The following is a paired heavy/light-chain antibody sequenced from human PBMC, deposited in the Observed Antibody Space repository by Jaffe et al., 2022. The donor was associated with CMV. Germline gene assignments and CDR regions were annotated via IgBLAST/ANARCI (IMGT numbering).Light chain of an antibody. CDR1: QSISSY. CDR2: AAS. Sequence: DIQMTQSPSSLSASVGDRVTITCRASQSISSYLNWYQQKPGKAPKLLIYAASSLQSGVPSRFSGSGSGTDFTLTISSLQPEDFATYYCQQSYSTTFGPGTKVDIK. V-gene: IGKV1-39*01. J-gene: IGKJ3*01. CDR3: QQSYSTT.
Heavy chain of an antibody. Sequence: EVQLVESGGGLVKPGGSLRLSCAASGFTFSNAWMSWVRQAPGKGLEWVGRIKSKTDGGTTDYAAPVKGRFTISRDDSKNTLYLQMNSLKTEDTAVYYCTTSGYSGYDYLNSDYWYFDLWGRGTLVTVSS. J-gene: IGHJ2*01. D-gene: IGHD5-12*01. V-gene: IGHV3-15*01. CDR3: TTSGYSGYDYLNSDYWYFDL. CDR1: GFTFSNAW. CDR2: IKSKTDGGTT.